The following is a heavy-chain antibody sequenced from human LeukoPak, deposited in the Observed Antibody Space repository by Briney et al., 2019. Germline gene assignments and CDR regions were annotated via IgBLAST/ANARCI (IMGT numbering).Heavy chain of an antibody. CDR2: IYYSGST. Sequence: TSETLSLTCTVSGGSISSYFWSWIRQPPGEGLEWIGYIYYSGSTNYNPSLKSRVTISVDTSKNQFSLKLSSVTAADTAVYYCARAGPREDYWGQGTLVTVSS. V-gene: IGHV4-59*01. CDR1: GGSISSYF. CDR3: ARAGPREDY. J-gene: IGHJ4*02.